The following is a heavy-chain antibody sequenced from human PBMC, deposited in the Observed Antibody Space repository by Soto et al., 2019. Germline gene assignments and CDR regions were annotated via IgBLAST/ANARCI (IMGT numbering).Heavy chain of an antibody. CDR3: ARGTSPRYDILTIGMDV. V-gene: IGHV3-7*01. D-gene: IGHD3-9*01. CDR2: IKQDGSEK. J-gene: IGHJ6*02. CDR1: GFTFSSYW. Sequence: GGSLRLSCAAPGFTFSSYWMSWVRQAPGKGLEWVANIKQDGSEKYYVDSVKGRFTISRDNAKNSLYLQMNSLRAEDTAVYYCARGTSPRYDILTIGMDVWGQGATVTVSS.